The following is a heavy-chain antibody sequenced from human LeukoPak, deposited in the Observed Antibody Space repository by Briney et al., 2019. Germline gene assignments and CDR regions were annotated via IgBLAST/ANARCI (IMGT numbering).Heavy chain of an antibody. CDR1: GFTFDDYA. CDR2: ISWNSGSI. V-gene: IGHV3-9*01. Sequence: GGSLRLSCAASGFTFDDYAMHWVRQAPGKGLEWVSGISWNSGSIGYADSVKGRFTISRDNAKNSLYLQMNSLRAEDTAVYYCARGADSSGYYYPGDAFDIWGQGTMVTVSS. J-gene: IGHJ3*02. D-gene: IGHD3-22*01. CDR3: ARGADSSGYYYPGDAFDI.